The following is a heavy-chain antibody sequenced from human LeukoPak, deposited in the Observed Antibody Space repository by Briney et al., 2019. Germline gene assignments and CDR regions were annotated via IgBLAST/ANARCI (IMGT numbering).Heavy chain of an antibody. CDR1: GFTFSSYW. CDR2: ISGDGGST. Sequence: QPGGSLRLSCAASGFTFSSYWMSWVRQAPGKGLEWVSLISGDGGSTYYADSVKGRFTISRDNSKNSLYLQMNSLRTEDTALYYCAKDIYSSGWYGYWGQGTLVTVSS. CDR3: AKDIYSSGWYGY. D-gene: IGHD6-19*01. V-gene: IGHV3-43*02. J-gene: IGHJ4*02.